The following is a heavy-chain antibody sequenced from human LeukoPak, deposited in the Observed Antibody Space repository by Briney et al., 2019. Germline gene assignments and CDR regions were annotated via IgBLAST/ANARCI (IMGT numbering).Heavy chain of an antibody. CDR3: AKDRDDYVWGSYLGAFDI. Sequence: PGGSLRLSCAASGFTFSGFGMHWVRQAPGKGLQWVAFIRYDGSNKFYADSVKGRFTISRDNYKTTLYLQMNSLRAEDTAVFYCAKDRDDYVWGSYLGAFDIWGQGTMVTVSS. CDR1: GFTFSGFG. J-gene: IGHJ3*02. D-gene: IGHD3-16*01. CDR2: IRYDGSNK. V-gene: IGHV3-30*02.